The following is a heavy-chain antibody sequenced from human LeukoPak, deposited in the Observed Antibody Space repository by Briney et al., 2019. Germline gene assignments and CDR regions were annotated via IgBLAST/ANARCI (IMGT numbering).Heavy chain of an antibody. Sequence: SETLSLTCTVYGGSISSYYWSWIRQPPGKGLEWIGYVYYSGSTNYNPPLKSRVTISVDTSKNQFSLKLSSVTAADTAVYYCAREGSGTFDLWGRGTLVTVSS. D-gene: IGHD3-3*01. CDR1: GGSISSYY. J-gene: IGHJ2*01. CDR3: AREGSGTFDL. CDR2: VYYSGST. V-gene: IGHV4-59*12.